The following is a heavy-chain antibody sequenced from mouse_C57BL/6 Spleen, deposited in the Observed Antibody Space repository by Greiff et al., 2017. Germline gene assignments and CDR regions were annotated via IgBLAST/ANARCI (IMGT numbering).Heavy chain of an antibody. D-gene: IGHD1-1*01. CDR1: GFTLSSYA. CDR2: ISSGGGYI. J-gene: IGHJ4*01. CDR3: TRDYYGSSYAMDY. Sequence: EVQLLQSGAGLVKPGGSLKISCAASGFTLSSYAMSWVRQTPEKRLEWVGDISSGGGYIYYAATVKGRCTISRDNDRNTLYLQMSSLKSEDTAMYYCTRDYYGSSYAMDYWGQGTSVTVSS. V-gene: IGHV5-9-1*02.